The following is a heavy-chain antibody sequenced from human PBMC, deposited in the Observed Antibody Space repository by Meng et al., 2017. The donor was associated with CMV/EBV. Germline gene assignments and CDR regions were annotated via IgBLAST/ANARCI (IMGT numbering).Heavy chain of an antibody. CDR1: GFTFSDYY. Sequence: GESLSLSCAASGFTFSDYYMDWVRQAPGKGLEWVGRTRDKATSYTTEYAASVKGRFTISRDDSKNSLYLQMNSLKTEDTAVYYCARFHYYYGMDVWGQGTTVTVSS. V-gene: IGHV3-72*01. CDR3: ARFHYYYGMDV. J-gene: IGHJ6*02. CDR2: TRDKATSYTT.